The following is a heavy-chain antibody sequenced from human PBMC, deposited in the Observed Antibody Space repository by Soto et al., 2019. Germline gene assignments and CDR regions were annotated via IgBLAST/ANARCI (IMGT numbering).Heavy chain of an antibody. J-gene: IGHJ4*02. Sequence: QEQLVQSGAEVKKPGSSVKVSCKASGGLFSSYPISWVRQVPGQGLEWMGGMIPVFQTAYYTQRFQGRVTITADEPTNTAYLELSTLRSEDTAIYYCARGGSGYTWFHEFWCQGNLVTVSS. CDR3: ARGGSGYTWFHEF. CDR1: GGLFSSYP. V-gene: IGHV1-69*01. D-gene: IGHD3-22*01. CDR2: MIPVFQTA.